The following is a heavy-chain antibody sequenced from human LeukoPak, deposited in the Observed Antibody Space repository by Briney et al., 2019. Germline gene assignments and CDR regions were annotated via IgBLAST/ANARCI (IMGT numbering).Heavy chain of an antibody. Sequence: GGSLRLSCPASGFTFGDYAMSWVRQAPGKGLEWVGFIRSKAYGGTTEYAASVKGRFTISRDDSKSIAYLQMNSLKTEDTAVYYCTRKSSYNWFDPWGQGTLVTVSS. CDR3: TRKSSYNWFDP. J-gene: IGHJ5*02. D-gene: IGHD3-16*02. CDR1: GFTFGDYA. CDR2: IRSKAYGGTT. V-gene: IGHV3-49*04.